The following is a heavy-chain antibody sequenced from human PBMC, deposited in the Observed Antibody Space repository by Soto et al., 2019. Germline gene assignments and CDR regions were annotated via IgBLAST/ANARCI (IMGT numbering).Heavy chain of an antibody. Sequence: QLQQRGAGLLKPSETLSLTCVVSGGSFSTSYYYWIRQSPGKGLEWIGEINHSGSNNYSPSLKSRVTLSLDTTQYHFSLKLTSETSADTAVYYCARGWINDWQVAFDIWGKGTMVTV. V-gene: IGHV4-34*01. J-gene: IGHJ3*02. CDR2: INHSGSN. D-gene: IGHD3-9*01. CDR3: ARGWINDWQVAFDI. CDR1: GGSFSTSY.